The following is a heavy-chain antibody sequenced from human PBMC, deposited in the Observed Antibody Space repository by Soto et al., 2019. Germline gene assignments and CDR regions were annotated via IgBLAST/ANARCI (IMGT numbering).Heavy chain of an antibody. J-gene: IGHJ6*03. Sequence: QVQLQQWGAGLLKPSETLSLTCAVYGGSFSGYYWSWIRQPPGKGLEWIGEINHSGSTNYNPSLKRRVTISVDKSKNQFSLKLRYVTAAVTAVYYCARGSSWYSYYYYYYMDVWGKGTTVTVSS. CDR2: INHSGST. D-gene: IGHD6-13*01. V-gene: IGHV4-34*01. CDR1: GGSFSGYY. CDR3: ARGSSWYSYYYYYYMDV.